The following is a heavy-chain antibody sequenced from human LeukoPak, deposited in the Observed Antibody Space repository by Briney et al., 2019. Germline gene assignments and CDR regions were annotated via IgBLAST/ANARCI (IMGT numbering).Heavy chain of an antibody. V-gene: IGHV4-34*01. CDR1: GGSFSGYY. J-gene: IGHJ4*02. Sequence: SETLSLTCAVYGGSFSGYYWTWIRQPPGKGLEWIAEINHSGSTNYNPSLKGRVTISVDTSTNQFSLKLSSVTAADTAVYYCASDSGYDEIDYWGQGTLVTVSS. CDR2: INHSGST. D-gene: IGHD5-12*01. CDR3: ASDSGYDEIDY.